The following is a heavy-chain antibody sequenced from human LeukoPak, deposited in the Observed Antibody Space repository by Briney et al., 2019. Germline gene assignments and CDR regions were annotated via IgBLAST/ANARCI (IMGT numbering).Heavy chain of an antibody. Sequence: ASVKVSCKASGYTFTSYGISWVRQAPGQGLEWMGWISAYNGNTNYAQKLQGRVTMTTDTSTSTAYMELRSLRSDDTAVYYCALSSVLEWLFQTPLYYFDYWGQGTLVTVSS. J-gene: IGHJ4*02. CDR1: GYTFTSYG. D-gene: IGHD3-3*01. V-gene: IGHV1-18*01. CDR3: ALSSVLEWLFQTPLYYFDY. CDR2: ISAYNGNT.